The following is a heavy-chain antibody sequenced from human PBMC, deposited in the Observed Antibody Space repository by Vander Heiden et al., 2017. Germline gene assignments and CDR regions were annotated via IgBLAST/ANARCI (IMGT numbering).Heavy chain of an antibody. J-gene: IGHJ4*02. CDR2: IYSGGST. V-gene: IGHV3-53*01. Sequence: EVQLVESGVVLSQPGGSLRLSCAAYAFTVRRNYMSWVRQAPGKGLEWVSVIYSGGSTYYADSVKGRFTISRDNSKNTLYLQMNRLRAEDTAVYYCARGGVAARPLDYWGQGTLVTVSS. CDR1: AFTVRRNY. D-gene: IGHD6-6*01. CDR3: ARGGVAARPLDY.